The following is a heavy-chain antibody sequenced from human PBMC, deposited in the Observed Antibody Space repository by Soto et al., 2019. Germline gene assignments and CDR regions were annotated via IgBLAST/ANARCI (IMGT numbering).Heavy chain of an antibody. D-gene: IGHD2-15*01. V-gene: IGHV4-59*01. Sequence: LSETLSLTCTVSGGSISSYYWSWIRQPPGKGLEWIGYIYYSGSTNYNPSLKSRVTISVDTSKNQFSLKLSSVTAADTAVYYCARYEAEAYSNWFDPWGQGTLVTVSS. CDR3: ARYEAEAYSNWFDP. J-gene: IGHJ5*02. CDR1: GGSISSYY. CDR2: IYYSGST.